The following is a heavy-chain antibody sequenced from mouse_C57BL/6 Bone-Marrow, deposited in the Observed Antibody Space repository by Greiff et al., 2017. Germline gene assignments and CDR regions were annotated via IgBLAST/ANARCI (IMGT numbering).Heavy chain of an antibody. Sequence: VQLQQSGAELVRPGASVTLSCKASGYTFTDYEMHWVKQTPVHGLEWIGAIDPETGGTAYNQKFKGKAILTADKSSSTAYMELRSLTSEDSAVYYCTRREWLRVGFAYWGQGTLVTVSA. CDR1: GYTFTDYE. D-gene: IGHD2-2*01. CDR3: TRREWLRVGFAY. J-gene: IGHJ3*01. V-gene: IGHV1-15*01. CDR2: IDPETGGT.